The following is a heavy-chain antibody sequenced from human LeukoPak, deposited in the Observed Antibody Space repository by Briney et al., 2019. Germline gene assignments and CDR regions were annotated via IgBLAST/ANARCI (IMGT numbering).Heavy chain of an antibody. V-gene: IGHV4-59*08. J-gene: IGHJ4*02. CDR2: VYYTGNT. Sequence: PSETLSLTCTVSGDSLSSYYWSWIRQPPGKGLEWIGYVYYTGNTNFNPSLKSRVTISVDTSKNQFSLKLSSVTAADTAVYYCARLRVAVAGTVDYWGQGTLVTVSS. D-gene: IGHD6-19*01. CDR3: ARLRVAVAGTVDY. CDR1: GDSLSSYY.